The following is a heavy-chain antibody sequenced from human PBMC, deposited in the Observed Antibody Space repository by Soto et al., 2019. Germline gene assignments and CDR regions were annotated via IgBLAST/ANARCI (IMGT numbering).Heavy chain of an antibody. CDR3: ALLIWKYGVFDL. CDR2: INRDGSRT. D-gene: IGHD1-7*01. Sequence: EVQLVESGGGLVQPGGSLRLSCAASGFTFSNYWMNWVRQAPGKGLVWVSRINRDGSRTSYADSVKGRFTISRDNAKKTLYLQMNSLRAEDTAVYYCALLIWKYGVFDLWGQVTMVTVSS. V-gene: IGHV3-74*01. CDR1: GFTFSNYW. J-gene: IGHJ3*01.